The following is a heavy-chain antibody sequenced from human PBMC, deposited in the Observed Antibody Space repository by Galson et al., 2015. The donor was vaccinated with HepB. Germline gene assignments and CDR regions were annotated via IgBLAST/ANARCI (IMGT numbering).Heavy chain of an antibody. CDR1: GFTFSNYG. J-gene: IGHJ4*02. CDR3: AKDPYLYSALAGTMAGFDY. Sequence: SLRLSCAASGFTFSNYGMHWVRQAPGKGLEWAAVISYDGSNKYYADSVKGRFTISRDNSKNTLYLQMISLRAEDTALYYCAKDPYLYSALAGTMAGFDYWGQGTLVTVSS. D-gene: IGHD6-19*01. CDR2: ISYDGSNK. V-gene: IGHV3-30*18.